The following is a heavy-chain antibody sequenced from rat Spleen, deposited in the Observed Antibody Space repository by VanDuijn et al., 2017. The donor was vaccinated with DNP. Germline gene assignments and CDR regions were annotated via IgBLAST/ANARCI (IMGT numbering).Heavy chain of an antibody. CDR2: ITSSGGST. J-gene: IGHJ4*01. CDR3: AKHFDA. V-gene: IGHV5-31*01. D-gene: IGHD3-1*01. CDR1: GFTFNNYW. Sequence: EVQLVESGGDLVQPGRSLKLSCVASGFTFNNYWMTWIRHVPGKGLEWVASITSSGGSTNYRDSVKGRFTISRDNAKNTLYLQMNSLRSEDSATYYCAKHFDAWGQGTSVTVSS.